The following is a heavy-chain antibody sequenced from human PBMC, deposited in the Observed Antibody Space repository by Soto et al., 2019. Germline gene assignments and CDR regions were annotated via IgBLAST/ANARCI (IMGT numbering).Heavy chain of an antibody. CDR1: GGSITSSKHY. V-gene: IGHV4-30-4*08. Sequence: PSETLSLTCTVSGGSITSSKHYWSWIRQHPGKGLEWIGYIYLSGFTYSNPSLKSRVSMSIDTSKNEFSLKLSSVTAADTAVYYCARDGGGEMAYYFDYWGQGTLVTVSS. J-gene: IGHJ4*02. D-gene: IGHD2-15*01. CDR2: IYLSGFT. CDR3: ARDGGGEMAYYFDY.